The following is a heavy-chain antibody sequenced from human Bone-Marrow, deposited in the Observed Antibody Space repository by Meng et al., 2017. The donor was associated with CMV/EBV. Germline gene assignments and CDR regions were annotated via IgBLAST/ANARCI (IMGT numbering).Heavy chain of an antibody. CDR2: ISSSGSTI. D-gene: IGHD1-26*01. J-gene: IGHJ4*02. CDR3: ASAYEWEPKGYVDY. CDR1: GFTYSSYE. V-gene: IGHV3-48*03. Sequence: GESLKISCAAYGFTYSSYEMNWVRQAPGKGLEWVSYISSSGSTIYYADSVKGRFTISRDNSKNTLYLQMNSLRAEDTAVYYCASAYEWEPKGYVDYWGQGTLVTVSS.